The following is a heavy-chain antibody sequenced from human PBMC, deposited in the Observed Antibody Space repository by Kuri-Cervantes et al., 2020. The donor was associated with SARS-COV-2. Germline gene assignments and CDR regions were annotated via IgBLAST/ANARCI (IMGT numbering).Heavy chain of an antibody. CDR1: GFTFSSYA. CDR3: AREVVTPYNWFDP. J-gene: IGHJ5*02. V-gene: IGHV3-30-3*01. Sequence: GESLKISCAASGFTFSSYAMHWVRQAPGKGLEWVTVISYDGNNKYYADSVKGRFTISRDNSKNTLYLQMNSLRAEDRALYYCAREVVTPYNWFDPWGQGTLVTVSS. D-gene: IGHD2-21*02. CDR2: ISYDGNNK.